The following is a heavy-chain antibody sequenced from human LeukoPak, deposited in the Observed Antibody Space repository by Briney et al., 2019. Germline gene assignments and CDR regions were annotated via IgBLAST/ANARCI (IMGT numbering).Heavy chain of an antibody. V-gene: IGHV3-23*01. CDR1: GFTFSSYA. Sequence: GGSLRLSCAASGFTFSSYAMTWVRQAPEKGLEWVSAISDSGGRTCYADFAKGRFTVSRDNSKNTLYLQMNSLKTEDTAVYYCTVSLSPWKVSSGYHYWGQGTLVTVSS. D-gene: IGHD3-22*01. CDR2: ISDSGGRT. J-gene: IGHJ4*02. CDR3: TVSLSPWKVSSGYHY.